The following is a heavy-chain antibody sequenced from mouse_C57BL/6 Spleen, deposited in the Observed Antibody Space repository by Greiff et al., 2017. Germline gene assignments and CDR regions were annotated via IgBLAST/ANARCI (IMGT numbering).Heavy chain of an antibody. D-gene: IGHD1-3*01. Sequence: VQLQQSGAELVKPGASVKISCKASGYAFSSYWMNWVQQRPGKGLEWIGEIYPGDGDTNYNGKLKGKATLTADKTSSTAYMQLSSLTSEDSAVYFCARKELSYFDYWGQGTTLTVSS. J-gene: IGHJ2*01. CDR2: IYPGDGDT. CDR1: GYAFSSYW. CDR3: ARKELSYFDY. V-gene: IGHV1-80*01.